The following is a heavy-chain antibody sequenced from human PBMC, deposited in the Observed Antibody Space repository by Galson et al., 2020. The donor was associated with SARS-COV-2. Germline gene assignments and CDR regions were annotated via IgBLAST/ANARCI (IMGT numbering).Heavy chain of an antibody. V-gene: IGHV3-48*01. CDR3: ARGSYGNYYYYYMDV. D-gene: IGHD1-1*01. CDR2: ISTSTTTI. CDR1: GFTFSSYT. Sequence: GGSLRLSCAASGFTFSSYTMNWVRQAPGKGLEWLSYISTSTTTIYYADSVKGRFTISRDNAKNSLYLQMNSLRAEDTAVYFCARGSYGNYYYYYMDVWGKGTTVTISS. J-gene: IGHJ6*03.